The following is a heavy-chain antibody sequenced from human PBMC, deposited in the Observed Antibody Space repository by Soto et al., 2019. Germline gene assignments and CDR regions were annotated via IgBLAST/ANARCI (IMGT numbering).Heavy chain of an antibody. CDR3: ETTGGYDFWSGYYHSDYFDY. J-gene: IGHJ4*02. V-gene: IGHV4-34*01. CDR2: INHSGST. Sequence: SETLSLTCAVYGGSFSGYYWSWIRQPPGKGLEWIGEINHSGSTNYNPSLKSRVTISVDTSKNQFSLKLSSVTAADTAVYYCETTGGYDFWSGYYHSDYFDYWGKGTLVTVSS. D-gene: IGHD3-3*01. CDR1: GGSFSGYY.